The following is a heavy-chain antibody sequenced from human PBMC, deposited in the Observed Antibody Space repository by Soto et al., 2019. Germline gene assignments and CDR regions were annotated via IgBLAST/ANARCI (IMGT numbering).Heavy chain of an antibody. CDR3: APIRRVYCSGGSCYSGY. CDR2: ISGSGGST. Sequence: GGSLRLSCAASGFTFSSYAMSWVRQAPGKGLEWVSAISGSGGSTYYADSVKGRFTISRDNSKNTLYLQMNSLRAEDTAVYYCAPIRRVYCSGGSCYSGYWGQGTLVTSPQ. V-gene: IGHV3-23*01. J-gene: IGHJ4*02. D-gene: IGHD2-15*01. CDR1: GFTFSSYA.